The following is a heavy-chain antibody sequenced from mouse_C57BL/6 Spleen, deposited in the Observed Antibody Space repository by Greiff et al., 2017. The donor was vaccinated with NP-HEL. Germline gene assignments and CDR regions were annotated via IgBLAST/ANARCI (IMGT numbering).Heavy chain of an antibody. Sequence: QVQLQQSGAELVMPGASVKLSCKASGYTFTSYWMHWVKQRPGQGLEWIGEIDPSDSYTNYNQKFKGKSTLTVDKSSSTAYMQLSSLTSEDSAVYYCARGLRRKNWFAYWGQGTLVTVSA. D-gene: IGHD2-4*01. CDR3: ARGLRRKNWFAY. CDR2: IDPSDSYT. V-gene: IGHV1-69*01. J-gene: IGHJ3*01. CDR1: GYTFTSYW.